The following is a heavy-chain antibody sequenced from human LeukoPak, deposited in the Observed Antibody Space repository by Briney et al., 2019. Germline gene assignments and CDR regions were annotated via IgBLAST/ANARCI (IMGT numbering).Heavy chain of an antibody. CDR1: GFTFSSYA. Sequence: GGSLRLSCAASGFTFSSYAMHWVRQAPGKGLEWVAVISYDGSNKYYADSVKGRFTISRDNSKNTLYLQMNSLRAEDTAVYYCAREVAAREKVDYWGQGTLVTVSS. J-gene: IGHJ4*02. CDR3: AREVAAREKVDY. D-gene: IGHD6-6*01. V-gene: IGHV3-30*04. CDR2: ISYDGSNK.